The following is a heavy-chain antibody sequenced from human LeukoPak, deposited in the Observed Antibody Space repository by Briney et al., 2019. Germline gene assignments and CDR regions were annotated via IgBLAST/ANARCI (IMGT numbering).Heavy chain of an antibody. J-gene: IGHJ4*02. CDR3: ARDGSGSFDY. CDR2: MNHNT. V-gene: IGHV3-23*01. D-gene: IGHD3-10*01. Sequence: PGGSLRLSCAASGFTFSNYAMSWVRQAPGKGLEWVSTMNHNTFYADSVRGRFTISREDSKNSLYLQMNSLRAEDTAVYYRARDGSGSFDYWGQGTLVTVSS. CDR1: GFTFSNYA.